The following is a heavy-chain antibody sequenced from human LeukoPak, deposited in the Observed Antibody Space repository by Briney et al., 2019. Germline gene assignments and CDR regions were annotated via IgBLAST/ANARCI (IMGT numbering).Heavy chain of an antibody. CDR1: GGSISSYY. CDR3: ARSSYYDSSGWAPYPNYYYYYYMDV. D-gene: IGHD3-22*01. J-gene: IGHJ6*03. Sequence: SGTLSLTCTVSGGSISSYYWSWVRQPAGKGLEWIGRIYTSGSTNYNPSLKSRVTMSVDTSKNQFSLKLSSVTAADTAVYYCARSSYYDSSGWAPYPNYYYYYYMDVWGKGTTVTVSS. CDR2: IYTSGST. V-gene: IGHV4-4*07.